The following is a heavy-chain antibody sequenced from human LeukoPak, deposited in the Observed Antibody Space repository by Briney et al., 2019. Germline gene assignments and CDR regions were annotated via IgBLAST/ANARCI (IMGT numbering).Heavy chain of an antibody. J-gene: IGHJ6*02. D-gene: IGHD3-10*01. CDR3: ARTYYYGSGIYGMDV. CDR2: IYYSGST. Sequence: SETLSLTCTVSGGSISSYYWSWIRQPPGKGLEWIGYIYYSGSTNYNPSLKSRVTISVDTSRNQFSLKLSSVTAADTAVYYCARTYYYGSGIYGMDVWGQGTTVTVSS. V-gene: IGHV4-59*01. CDR1: GGSISSYY.